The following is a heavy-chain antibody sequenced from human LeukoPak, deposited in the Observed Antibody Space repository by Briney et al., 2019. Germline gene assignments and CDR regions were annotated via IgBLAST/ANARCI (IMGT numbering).Heavy chain of an antibody. CDR2: IGTVGDT. CDR1: GFTFSSYD. V-gene: IGHV3-13*01. CDR3: ARGPLVGTTNYYFDY. D-gene: IGHD2/OR15-2a*01. Sequence: GGSLRLSCAASGFTFSSYDMHWVRQATGKGLERVSVIGTVGDTYYSDSVKGRFTISRENAKNCLYLQMNSLRVGDTAVYYCARGPLVGTTNYYFDYWGQGTLVTVSS. J-gene: IGHJ4*02.